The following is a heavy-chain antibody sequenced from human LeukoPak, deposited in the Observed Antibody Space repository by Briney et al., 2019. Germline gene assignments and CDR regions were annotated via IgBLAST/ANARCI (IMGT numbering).Heavy chain of an antibody. D-gene: IGHD3-10*01. CDR3: ARMRVPVRGAADY. J-gene: IGHJ4*02. CDR2: INHSGST. CDR1: GGSFSGYY. Sequence: SETLSLTCAVYGGSFSGYYWSWIRQPPGKELEWVGEINHSGSTNYNPSLKSRVTISVDTSKNQFSLKLSSVTAADTAVYYCARMRVPVRGAADYWGQGTLVTVSS. V-gene: IGHV4-34*01.